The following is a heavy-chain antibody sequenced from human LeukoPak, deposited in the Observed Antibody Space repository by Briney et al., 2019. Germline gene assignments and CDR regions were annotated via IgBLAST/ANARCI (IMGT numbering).Heavy chain of an antibody. J-gene: IGHJ4*02. CDR3: ARVSYSNYFDY. CDR2: ISSSGSTI. Sequence: GGSLRLSCAASGFTFSDYYMSWIRQAPGKGLEWVSYISSSGSTIYYADSVKGRFTISWDNAKNSLYLQMNSLRAEDTAVYYCARVSYSNYFDYWGQGTLVTVSS. CDR1: GFTFSDYY. D-gene: IGHD4-11*01. V-gene: IGHV3-11*01.